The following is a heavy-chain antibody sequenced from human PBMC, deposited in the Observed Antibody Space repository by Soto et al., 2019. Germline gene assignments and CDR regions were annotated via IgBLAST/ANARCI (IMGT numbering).Heavy chain of an antibody. CDR2: INSDGSST. V-gene: IGHV3-74*01. J-gene: IGHJ4*02. Sequence: GSLRLSCAASGFTFSSYWMHWVRQAPGKGLVWVSRINSDGSSTSYADSVKGRFTISRDNAKNTLYLQMNSLRAEDTAVYYCAREEQWLPYFDYWGQGTLVTVSS. D-gene: IGHD6-19*01. CDR3: AREEQWLPYFDY. CDR1: GFTFSSYW.